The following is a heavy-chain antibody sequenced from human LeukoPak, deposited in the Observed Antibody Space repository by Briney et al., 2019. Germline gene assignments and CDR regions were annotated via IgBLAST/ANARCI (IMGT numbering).Heavy chain of an antibody. Sequence: PGGSLRLSCAASGFTVSSNYMSWVRQAPGKGLEWVSVIYTGGSTYYADSVKGRFTISRDSSKNTLYLQMNSLRAEDTAVYYCAGHNSNWQLDYWGQGTLVTVSS. CDR2: IYTGGST. CDR3: AGHNSNWQLDY. D-gene: IGHD6-13*01. J-gene: IGHJ4*02. V-gene: IGHV3-53*01. CDR1: GFTVSSNY.